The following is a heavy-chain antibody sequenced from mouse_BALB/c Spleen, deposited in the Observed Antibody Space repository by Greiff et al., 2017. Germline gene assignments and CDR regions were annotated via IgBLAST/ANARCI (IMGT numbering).Heavy chain of an antibody. V-gene: IGHV5-12-1*01. CDR2: ISSGGGST. Sequence: EVKLQESGGGLVKPGGSLKLSCAASGFAFSSYDMSWVRQTPEKRLEWVAYISSGGGSTYYPDTVKGRFTISRDNAKNTLYLQMSSLKSEDTAMYYCARLDYYGSSFAYWGQGTLVTVSA. CDR3: ARLDYYGSSFAY. CDR1: GFAFSSYD. J-gene: IGHJ3*01. D-gene: IGHD1-1*01.